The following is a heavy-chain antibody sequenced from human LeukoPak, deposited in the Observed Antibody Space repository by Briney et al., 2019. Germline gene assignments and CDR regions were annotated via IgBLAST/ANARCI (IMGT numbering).Heavy chain of an antibody. CDR3: AKDRPNYHESNGHYYRRDGDY. CDR2: ISYDGSNK. CDR1: GFTFSSYA. V-gene: IGHV3-30-3*01. Sequence: GRSLRLSCAASGFTFSSYAMHWVRQAPGKGLEWVAVISYDGSNKYYADSVKDRFTISRDNSKNTLYLQMSRLRAEDTAVYYCAKDRPNYHESNGHYYRRDGDYWGQGTLVTVSS. J-gene: IGHJ4*02. D-gene: IGHD3-22*01.